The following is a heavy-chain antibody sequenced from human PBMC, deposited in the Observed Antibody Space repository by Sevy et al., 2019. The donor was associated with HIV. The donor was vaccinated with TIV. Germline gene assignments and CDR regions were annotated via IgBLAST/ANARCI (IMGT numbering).Heavy chain of an antibody. V-gene: IGHV3-23*01. CDR2: IIPYGATS. J-gene: IGHJ4*02. D-gene: IGHD6-19*01. CDR1: GFTFGYFA. Sequence: GGSLRLSCEVSGFTFGYFAMSWVRQAPGKGLEWVSGIIPYGATSHYAASVKGRFTISRDNSKNRMYLQMSSLRAEDTAQYYCAKDTSGWYDALDQWRQGTLVTVSS. CDR3: AKDTSGWYDALDQ.